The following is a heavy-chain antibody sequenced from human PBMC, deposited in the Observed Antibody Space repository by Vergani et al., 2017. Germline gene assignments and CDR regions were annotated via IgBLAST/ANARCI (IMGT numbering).Heavy chain of an antibody. J-gene: IGHJ3*02. Sequence: VQLVQSGAEVKKPGSSVKVSCKASGGTFSSYAISWVRQAPGQGLEWMGGIIPIFGTANYAQKFQGRVTITADESTSTAYMELSSLRSEDTAVYYCAREEEVVTAPLGAFDIWGQGTMVTVSS. CDR3: AREEEVVTAPLGAFDI. D-gene: IGHD2-21*02. CDR2: IIPIFGTA. V-gene: IGHV1-69*01. CDR1: GGTFSSYA.